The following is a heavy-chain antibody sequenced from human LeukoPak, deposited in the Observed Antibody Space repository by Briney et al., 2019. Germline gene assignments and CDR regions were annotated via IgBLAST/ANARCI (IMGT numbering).Heavy chain of an antibody. CDR1: GYTFTGYY. CDR2: IIPNSGGT. D-gene: IGHD5-24*01. V-gene: IGHV1-2*02. CDR3: ARSSRDGYNYMGVFDI. Sequence: ASVKVSCKASGYTFTGYYMHWVRQAPGQGLEWMGWIIPNSGGTNYAQKFQGRVTMTRDTSISTAYMELSRLRSDDTAVYYCARSSRDGYNYMGVFDIWGQGTMVTVSS. J-gene: IGHJ3*02.